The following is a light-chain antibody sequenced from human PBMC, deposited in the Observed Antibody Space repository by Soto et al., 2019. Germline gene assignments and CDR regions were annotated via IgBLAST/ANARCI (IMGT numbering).Light chain of an antibody. CDR3: SSYTTSGTRV. J-gene: IGLJ2*01. Sequence: QSVLTQPASVSGSPGQSISISCTGSSGDVGGYNYVSWYQQYAGKVPKLIIYDVSNRPSGVSNRFSGSKSGNTASLTISGLQAEDEADYYCSSYTTSGTRVFGGGTKVTVL. V-gene: IGLV2-14*01. CDR2: DVS. CDR1: SGDVGGYNY.